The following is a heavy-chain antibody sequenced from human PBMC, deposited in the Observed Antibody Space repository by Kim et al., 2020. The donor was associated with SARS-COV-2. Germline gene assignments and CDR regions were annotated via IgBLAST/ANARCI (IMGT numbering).Heavy chain of an antibody. J-gene: IGHJ4*02. D-gene: IGHD6-13*01. CDR1: GYTFTSYY. V-gene: IGHV1-46*01. CDR3: ARVSRAAGLDY. Sequence: ASVKVSCKASGYTFTSYYMHWVRQAPGQGLEWMGIINPSGGSTSYAQKFQGRATMTRDTSTSTVYMELSSLRSEDTAVYYCARVSRAAGLDYWGQGTLVTVSS. CDR2: INPSGGST.